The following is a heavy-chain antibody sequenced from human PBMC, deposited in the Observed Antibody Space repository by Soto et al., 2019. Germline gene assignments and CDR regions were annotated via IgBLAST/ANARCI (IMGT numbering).Heavy chain of an antibody. J-gene: IGHJ3*02. Sequence: SETLSLTCTFSVVSISSSSYYCGWIRQPPWKGLEWIGSIYYSGSTYYNPSLKSRVTISVDTSKNQFSLKLSSVTAADTAVYYCARHVGLRYSGSYDQGDAFHIWGQGTMFSVS. CDR2: IYYSGST. D-gene: IGHD1-26*01. CDR3: ARHVGLRYSGSYDQGDAFHI. CDR1: VVSISSSSYY. V-gene: IGHV4-39*01.